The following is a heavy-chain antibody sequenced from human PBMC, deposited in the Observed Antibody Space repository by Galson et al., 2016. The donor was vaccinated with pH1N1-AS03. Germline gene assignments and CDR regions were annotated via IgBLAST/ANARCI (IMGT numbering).Heavy chain of an antibody. CDR1: GDSMSPSY. D-gene: IGHD3-9*01. V-gene: IGHV4-59*01. CDR2: IHSSGVT. J-gene: IGHJ5*01. CDR3: ARVDTTGFYFVFDS. Sequence: LSLTCTVSGDSMSPSYWSWIRQPPGKRLEWIGFIHSSGVTTYSPSLKSRVSILVDTSQNQFSLNLSSVTAADTAVYYCARVDTTGFYFVFDSWGQGTLVTVSS.